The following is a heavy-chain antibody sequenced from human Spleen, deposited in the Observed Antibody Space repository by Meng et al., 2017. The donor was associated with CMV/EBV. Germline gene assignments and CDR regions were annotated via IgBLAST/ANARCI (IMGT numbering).Heavy chain of an antibody. D-gene: IGHD2-21*01. Sequence: GESLKISCTASGFTFGDYPMSWVRQAPGKGLEWVGFIRTKTYGGTTEDAASVRGRFTISRGDSKTTAYLQMSKLKTEDTAVYYCTRVVIYKAYGMDVWGQGTTVTVSS. J-gene: IGHJ6*02. CDR3: TRVVIYKAYGMDV. CDR2: IRTKTYGGTT. V-gene: IGHV3-49*04. CDR1: GFTFGDYP.